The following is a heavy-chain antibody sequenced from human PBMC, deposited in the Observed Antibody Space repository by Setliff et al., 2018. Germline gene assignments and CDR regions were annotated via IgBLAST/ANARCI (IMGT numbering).Heavy chain of an antibody. CDR1: GFTFSTYP. CDR3: ARVPRIIIMVGVISHYYYMDV. Sequence: PGGSLRLSCAASGFTFSTYPMHWVRQAPGKGLEWVAVISYDGINKYYADSVRGRFTISRDHSKNTLYLQMNSLRGEDTALYYCARVPRIIIMVGVISHYYYMDVWGKGTTVTVSS. D-gene: IGHD3-3*02. V-gene: IGHV3-30*01. J-gene: IGHJ6*03. CDR2: ISYDGINK.